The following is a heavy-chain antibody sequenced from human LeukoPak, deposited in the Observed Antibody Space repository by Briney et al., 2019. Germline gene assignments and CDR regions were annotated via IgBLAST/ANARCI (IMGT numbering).Heavy chain of an antibody. J-gene: IGHJ4*02. Sequence: WGPLRLSCAASGFTFSSYAMNWVRQAPGKGLEWVSGISGGGGSTFYAASVEGRFTIYRDSSKRTLYLQMSSLRAEDTAVYYCAKDRISCSGGACYRGAFDYWGQGTLVTVSS. CDR2: ISGGGGST. D-gene: IGHD2-15*01. CDR1: GFTFSSYA. V-gene: IGHV3-23*01. CDR3: AKDRISCSGGACYRGAFDY.